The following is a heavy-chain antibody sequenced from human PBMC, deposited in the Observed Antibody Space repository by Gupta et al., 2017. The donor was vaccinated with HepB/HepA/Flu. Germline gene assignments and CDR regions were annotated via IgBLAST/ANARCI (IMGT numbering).Heavy chain of an antibody. CDR1: GGSFSGYY. Sequence: QVQLQQWGAGLLKPSETLSLTCAVYGGSFSGYYWSWIRQPPGKGLEWIGEINHSGSTTYNPSLKSRVTISVDTSKNQFSLKLSSVTAADTAVYYCARGLEYYYDSSGYYDYWGQGTLVTVSS. J-gene: IGHJ4*02. D-gene: IGHD3-22*01. CDR3: ARGLEYYYDSSGYYDY. CDR2: INHSGST. V-gene: IGHV4-34*01.